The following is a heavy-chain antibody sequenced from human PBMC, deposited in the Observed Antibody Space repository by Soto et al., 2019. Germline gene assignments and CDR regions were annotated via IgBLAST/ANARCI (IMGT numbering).Heavy chain of an antibody. Sequence: ASVKVSCKASGYTFSNYAMHWVRQAPGQRLEWMGWINADNGNTKYSQKFQGRVTITRDTSASTAYMELSSLRSEDTAVYYCARRGYTYGYYFDHWGQGALVTVPS. CDR2: INADNGNT. J-gene: IGHJ4*02. CDR1: GYTFSNYA. D-gene: IGHD5-18*01. V-gene: IGHV1-3*01. CDR3: ARRGYTYGYYFDH.